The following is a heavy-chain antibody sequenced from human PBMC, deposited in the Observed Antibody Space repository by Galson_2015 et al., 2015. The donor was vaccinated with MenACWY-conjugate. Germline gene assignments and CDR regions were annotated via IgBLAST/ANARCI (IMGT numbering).Heavy chain of an antibody. CDR1: GVTFNNYW. Sequence: SVRVSCEASGVTFNNYWMNWVRQPPGKGLEWISCIKADGSFSNYAETVKGRFTISTDNAKNMVNLQMDGLGDEDTAVYFCASDNTWSFDSWGQGTLVTVSS. V-gene: IGHV3-74*01. CDR3: ASDNTWSFDS. D-gene: IGHD2-8*02. J-gene: IGHJ4*02. CDR2: IKADGSFS.